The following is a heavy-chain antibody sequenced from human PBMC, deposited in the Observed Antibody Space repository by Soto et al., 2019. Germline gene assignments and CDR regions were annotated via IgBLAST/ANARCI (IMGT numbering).Heavy chain of an antibody. J-gene: IGHJ6*02. CDR2: IYYSGST. V-gene: IGHV4-31*03. CDR1: GGSISSGGYY. D-gene: IGHD3-9*01. Sequence: SETLSLTCTFSGGSISSGGYYWSWFRQHPGMGLEWIGYIYYSGSTYYNPSLKSRVTISVDTSKNQFSLKLSSVTAADTAVYYCARGNYDILTGTALYYGMDVWGQGTTVT. CDR3: ARGNYDILTGTALYYGMDV.